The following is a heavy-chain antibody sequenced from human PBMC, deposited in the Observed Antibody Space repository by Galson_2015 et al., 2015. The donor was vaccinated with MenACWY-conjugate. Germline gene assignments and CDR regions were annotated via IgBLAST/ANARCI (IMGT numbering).Heavy chain of an antibody. CDR2: IIPIFGTA. D-gene: IGHD3-22*01. V-gene: IGHV1-69*13. Sequence: SVKVSCKASGGTFSSYAISWVRQAPGQGLEWMGGIIPIFGTANYAQKFQGRVTITADESTSTAYMELSSLRSEDTAVYYCARGHSGSSGRKDTTGGVYYFDYWGQGTLVTVSS. CDR1: GGTFSSYA. J-gene: IGHJ4*02. CDR3: ARGHSGSSGRKDTTGGVYYFDY.